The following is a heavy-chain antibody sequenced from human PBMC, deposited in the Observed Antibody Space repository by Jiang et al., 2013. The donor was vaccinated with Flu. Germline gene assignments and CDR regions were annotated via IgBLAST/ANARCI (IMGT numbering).Heavy chain of an antibody. V-gene: IGHV5-51*01. CDR1: GYSFTSYW. J-gene: IGHJ6*02. CDR2: IYPGDSDT. D-gene: IGHD2-2*01. Sequence: GAEVKKPGESLKISCKGSGYSFTSYWIGWVRQMPGKGLEWMGIIYPGDSDTRYSPSFQGQVTISADKSISTAYLQWSSLKASDTAMYYCARQSPLGYCSSTSCYHYYGMDVWGQGTTVTVSS. CDR3: ARQSPLGYCSSTSCYHYYGMDV.